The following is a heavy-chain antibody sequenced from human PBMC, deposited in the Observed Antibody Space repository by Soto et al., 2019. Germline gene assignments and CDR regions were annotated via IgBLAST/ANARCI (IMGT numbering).Heavy chain of an antibody. V-gene: IGHV4-30-4*01. Sequence: PSETLSLTCTVSGGSVSSDDDYWSWIRQSPGKGLEWIGYISNSGSTGYNPSLKNRLTMSVDRSKNQFTLRLTSVTAADTAVYFCATESGSTYGYFDYWGQGTQVTV. CDR3: ATESGSTYGYFDY. D-gene: IGHD5-18*01. J-gene: IGHJ4*02. CDR1: GGSVSSDDDY. CDR2: ISNSGST.